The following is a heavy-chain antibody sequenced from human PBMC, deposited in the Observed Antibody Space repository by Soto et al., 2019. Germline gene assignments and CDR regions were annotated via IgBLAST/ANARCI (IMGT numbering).Heavy chain of an antibody. D-gene: IGHD4-17*01. J-gene: IGHJ4*02. CDR2: ISSSSSYT. CDR1: GFTFSDYY. V-gene: IGHV3-11*06. Sequence: PGGSLRLSCAASGFTFSDYYMSWIRQAPGKGLEWVSYISSSSSYTDSADSVKGRFTISRDNAKNSPYLQMNSLRAEDTAVYYCARHDYGGNSFDYWGQGTLVTVSS. CDR3: ARHDYGGNSFDY.